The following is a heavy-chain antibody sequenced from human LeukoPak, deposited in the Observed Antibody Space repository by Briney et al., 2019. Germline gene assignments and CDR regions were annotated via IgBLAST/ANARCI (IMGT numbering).Heavy chain of an antibody. Sequence: PGGSLRLSCAASGFTFSSYVMSWVRQAPGKWLEWVSTISGSGGSTYYADSVKGRFTISRDNSKNTLYLQMNRLRAEDTAVYYCAKEGYYDILTGYYDHWGQGTLVTVSS. J-gene: IGHJ4*02. CDR3: AKEGYYDILTGYYDH. D-gene: IGHD3-9*01. CDR2: ISGSGGST. V-gene: IGHV3-23*01. CDR1: GFTFSSYV.